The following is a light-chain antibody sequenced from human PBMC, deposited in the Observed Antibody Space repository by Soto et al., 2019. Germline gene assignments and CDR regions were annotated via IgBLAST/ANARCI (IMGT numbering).Light chain of an antibody. CDR2: AAS. CDR3: QQSYSTPRT. Sequence: DIQMTQSPSSLSASVGDRVTIICRASQSISSYLNWYQQKPGKAPKLLIYAASSLQSGVPSKFSGRGSGTDFTLTISSLQPEDFATYYCQQSYSTPRTFGPGTKVDIK. V-gene: IGKV1-39*01. J-gene: IGKJ1*01. CDR1: QSISSY.